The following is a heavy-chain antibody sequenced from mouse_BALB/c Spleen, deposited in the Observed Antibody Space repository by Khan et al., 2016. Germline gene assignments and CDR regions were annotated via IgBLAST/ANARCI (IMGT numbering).Heavy chain of an antibody. CDR1: GFSLTGYG. J-gene: IGHJ3*01. Sequence: QVQLKQSGPGLVAPSQSLSITCTVSGFSLTGYGVNWVRQPPGKGLEWLEKIWGDGRTDYNSALKSRVSISKDNSKSQVFLKMNSLQTDDTANYYCSSDYDGFAYWGQGTLVIVSA. V-gene: IGHV2-6-7*01. CDR2: IWGDGRT. CDR3: SSDYDGFAY. D-gene: IGHD2-12*01.